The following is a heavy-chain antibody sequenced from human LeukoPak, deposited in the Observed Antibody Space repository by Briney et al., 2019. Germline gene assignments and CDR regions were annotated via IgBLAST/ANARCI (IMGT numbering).Heavy chain of an antibody. J-gene: IGHJ4*02. Sequence: PGGSLRLSCAASGFTFSSYAMSWVRQAPGKGLEWVSAIRGSGGSTYYADSVKGRFTISRDNSKNTLYLQMNSLRAEDTAVYYCVTKEVLLWFGELDYWGQGTLVTVSS. CDR3: VTKEVLLWFGELDY. D-gene: IGHD3-10*01. CDR2: IRGSGGST. V-gene: IGHV3-23*01. CDR1: GFTFSSYA.